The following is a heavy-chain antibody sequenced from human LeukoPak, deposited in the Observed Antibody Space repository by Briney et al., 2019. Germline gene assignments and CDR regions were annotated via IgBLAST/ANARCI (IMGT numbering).Heavy chain of an antibody. CDR1: GFTFSSYS. CDR3: AKVAYYYDSSGYYGAEYYFDY. V-gene: IGHV3-21*04. D-gene: IGHD3-22*01. CDR2: MSSSSSYI. Sequence: PGGSLRLSCAASGFTFSSYSMNWVRQAPGKGLEWVSSMSSSSSYIYYADSVKGRFTISRDNAKNSLYLQMNSLRAEDTALYYCAKVAYYYDSSGYYGAEYYFDYWGQGTLVTVSS. J-gene: IGHJ4*02.